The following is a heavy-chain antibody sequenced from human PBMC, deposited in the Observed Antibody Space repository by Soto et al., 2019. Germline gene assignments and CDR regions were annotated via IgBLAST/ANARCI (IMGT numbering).Heavy chain of an antibody. Sequence: GGSLRLSCAASGFTFSSYSMNWVRQAPGKGLEWVSYISSSSSTIYYADPVKGRFTISRDNAKNSLYLQMNSLRDEDTAVYYCARGIVVVPWRYGMAVWGQGTTVTVSS. J-gene: IGHJ6*02. CDR1: GFTFSSYS. CDR2: ISSSSSTI. D-gene: IGHD2-2*01. CDR3: ARGIVVVPWRYGMAV. V-gene: IGHV3-48*02.